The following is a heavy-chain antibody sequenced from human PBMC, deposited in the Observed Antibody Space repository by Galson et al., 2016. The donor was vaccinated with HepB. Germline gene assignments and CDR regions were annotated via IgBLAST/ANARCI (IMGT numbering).Heavy chain of an antibody. J-gene: IGHJ4*02. Sequence: SLRLSCAASGFEFSDYYMSWVRQAPGKGLEWVAVISYDGSNKYYADSVKGRFTTSRDNSENTLYLHMNRLRVEDTAVYYCAKVMGRSYNDYVPPFDSWGQGALVTVSS. CDR2: ISYDGSNK. D-gene: IGHD4/OR15-4a*01. CDR1: GFEFSDYY. V-gene: IGHV3-30*18. CDR3: AKVMGRSYNDYVPPFDS.